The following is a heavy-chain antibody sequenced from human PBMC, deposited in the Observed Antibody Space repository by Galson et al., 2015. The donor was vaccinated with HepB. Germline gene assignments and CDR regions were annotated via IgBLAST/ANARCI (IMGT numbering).Heavy chain of an antibody. Sequence: SLRLSCAASGFTFSSSAMNWVRQAPGKGLEWVSLISGSGDSTYYADPVKGRFTISRDNSKNTLYLQMNSLRAEDTALYYCARGLMVGYWGQGTLVTVSS. CDR3: ARGLMVGY. J-gene: IGHJ4*02. CDR1: GFTFSSSA. CDR2: ISGSGDST. D-gene: IGHD3-10*01. V-gene: IGHV3-23*01.